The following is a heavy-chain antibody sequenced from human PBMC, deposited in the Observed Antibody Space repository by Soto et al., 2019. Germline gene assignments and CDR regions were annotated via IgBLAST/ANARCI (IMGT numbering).Heavy chain of an antibody. CDR3: ASPINSYAFDI. J-gene: IGHJ3*02. CDR1: GYTFTSYH. Sequence: QVQLVQSGAEVKKPGASVKVSCKASGYTFTSYHMHWVRQAPGQGLEWMGIINPTGGSTTYAQEFQGTVTMTRDTSGSTVYMELSSLRSDDTAVYYCASPINSYAFDIWCQGTMIAVSS. CDR2: INPTGGST. D-gene: IGHD1-20*01. V-gene: IGHV1-46*01.